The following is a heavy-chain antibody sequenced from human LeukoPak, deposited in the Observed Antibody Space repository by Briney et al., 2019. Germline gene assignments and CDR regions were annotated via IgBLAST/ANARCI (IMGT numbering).Heavy chain of an antibody. D-gene: IGHD5-24*01. CDR3: ARSTRDGYYLDC. CDR2: ISYDGSNK. J-gene: IGHJ4*02. CDR1: GFTFSSYA. Sequence: GGSLRISCAASGFTFSSYAMHWARQAPGKGLEWVAVISYDGSNKYYADSVKGRFTISRDNTKNTLYLQMNSLRAEDTVVYYCARSTRDGYYLDCWGKGTLVTVSS. V-gene: IGHV3-30-3*01.